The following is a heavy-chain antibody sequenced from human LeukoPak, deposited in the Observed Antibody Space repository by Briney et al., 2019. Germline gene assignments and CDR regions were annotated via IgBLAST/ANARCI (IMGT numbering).Heavy chain of an antibody. CDR2: IRSKAYGGTT. D-gene: IGHD3-9*01. V-gene: IGHV3-49*03. J-gene: IGHJ4*02. CDR3: TRDRYLADFDWSFDY. CDR1: GFTFGDYA. Sequence: GGSLRLSCTASGFTFGDYAMSWFRQAPGKGLEWVGFIRSKAYGGTTEYAASVKGRFTISRDDSKSIAYLQMNSLKTEDTAVYHCTRDRYLADFDWSFDYWGQGTLVTVSS.